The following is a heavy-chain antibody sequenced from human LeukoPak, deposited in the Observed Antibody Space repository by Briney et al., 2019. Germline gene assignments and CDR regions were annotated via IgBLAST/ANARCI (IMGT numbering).Heavy chain of an antibody. D-gene: IGHD3-10*01. Sequence: ASVKVSCKASGYTFTGYYMHWVRQAPGQGLEWMGWINPNSGGTNYAQKFQGRVTMTRDTSISTAYMELSRLRSDDTAVYYCAGGDWFGELLQPYYYGMDVWGQGTTVTVSS. V-gene: IGHV1-2*02. CDR2: INPNSGGT. J-gene: IGHJ6*02. CDR1: GYTFTGYY. CDR3: AGGDWFGELLQPYYYGMDV.